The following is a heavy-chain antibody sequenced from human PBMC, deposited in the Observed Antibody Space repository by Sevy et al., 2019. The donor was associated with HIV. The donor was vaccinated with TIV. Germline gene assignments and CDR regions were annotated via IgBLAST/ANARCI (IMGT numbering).Heavy chain of an antibody. CDR2: IYSGGRT. J-gene: IGHJ3*02. Sequence: GGSLRLSCAASGFTVSSNYMSWVRQAPGKGLEWVSIIYSGGRTYYADSVTGRFTISRDNSKNTLYLQMNSLRVEDTAVYYCARVTVTAWDDAGAVDIWGQGTMVTVSS. CDR3: ARVTVTAWDDAGAVDI. V-gene: IGHV3-53*01. CDR1: GFTVSSNY. D-gene: IGHD4-17*01.